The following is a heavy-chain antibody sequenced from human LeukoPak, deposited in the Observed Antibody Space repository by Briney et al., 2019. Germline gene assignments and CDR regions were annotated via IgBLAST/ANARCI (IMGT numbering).Heavy chain of an antibody. CDR1: GGSISSGSYY. Sequence: SETLSLTCTVSGGSISSGSYYWTWIRQPAGKGPEWIGRIFARGSTNYNPSLKSRVTIPLDTSKNQFSLKLSSVTAADTAVYYCASQLGAFDIWGQGTMVTVSS. D-gene: IGHD2-2*01. V-gene: IGHV4-61*02. CDR2: IFARGST. J-gene: IGHJ3*02. CDR3: ASQLGAFDI.